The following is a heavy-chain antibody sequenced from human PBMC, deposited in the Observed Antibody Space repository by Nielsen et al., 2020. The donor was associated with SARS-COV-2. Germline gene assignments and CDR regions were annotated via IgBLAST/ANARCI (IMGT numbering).Heavy chain of an antibody. J-gene: IGHJ6*02. V-gene: IGHV3-30*04. Sequence: GESLKISCAASGFTFSNYAMHWVRQAPGKGLEWLAVMSYDGNNKYYAESVKGRFTISRDNSVNTLDLQLNSLRAEDTAVYYCARDNLYSNYYYYYGLDVWGQGTAVTVSS. CDR2: MSYDGNNK. CDR1: GFTFSNYA. CDR3: ARDNLYSNYYYYYGLDV. D-gene: IGHD4-11*01.